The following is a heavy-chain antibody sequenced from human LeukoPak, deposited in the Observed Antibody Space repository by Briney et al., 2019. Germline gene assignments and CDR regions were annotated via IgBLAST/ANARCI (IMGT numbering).Heavy chain of an antibody. CDR3: ARAKGALIWFGELINWFDP. D-gene: IGHD3-10*01. CDR1: GESFSVYY. J-gene: IGHJ5*02. V-gene: IGHV4-34*01. Sequence: SESLSLTCAVYGESFSVYYWSWIRQPPGKWLEWIGEINHSGSTNYNTSLKSRVTISVDTSKNQSSLKLSSETAADTAVYYCARAKGALIWFGELINWFDPWGQGTLVTVSS. CDR2: INHSGST.